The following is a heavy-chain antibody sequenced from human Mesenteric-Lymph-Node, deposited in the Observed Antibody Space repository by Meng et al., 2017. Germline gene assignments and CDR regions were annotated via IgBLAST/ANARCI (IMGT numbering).Heavy chain of an antibody. CDR3: AKGTAIRSGYTREYDN. D-gene: IGHD5-12*01. Sequence: GESLKISCAASGFTFSNYAMSWVCQAPGKGLEWVSVISNSGDTTYYADSVKGHFTISRDNTKNTLWLQMNSLRVEDTAIYFCAKGTAIRSGYTREYDNWGQGTLVTVSS. V-gene: IGHV3-23*01. CDR1: GFTFSNYA. J-gene: IGHJ4*02. CDR2: ISNSGDTT.